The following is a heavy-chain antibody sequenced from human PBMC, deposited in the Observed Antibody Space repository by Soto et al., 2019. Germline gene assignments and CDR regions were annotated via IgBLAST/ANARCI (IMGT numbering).Heavy chain of an antibody. V-gene: IGHV3-23*01. CDR3: AKDRGDYYGSGNYYNY. CDR2: ISGRGGST. Sequence: TGGSLRLSCAASGFTFNNYAMIWVRQAPGKGLEWVSTISGRGGSTYYADSVKGRFTISRDNSKNTLYLQMNSLRAEDTAVYFWAKDRGDYYGSGNYYNYWGQGTLVTVSS. J-gene: IGHJ4*02. D-gene: IGHD3-10*01. CDR1: GFTFNNYA.